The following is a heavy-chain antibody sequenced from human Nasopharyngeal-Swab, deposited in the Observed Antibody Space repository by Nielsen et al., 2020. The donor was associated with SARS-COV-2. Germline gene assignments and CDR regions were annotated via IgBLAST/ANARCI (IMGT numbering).Heavy chain of an antibody. CDR3: ARAETGYSYGYPFDY. D-gene: IGHD5-18*01. J-gene: IGHJ4*02. Sequence: GESLKISCAASGFTFSSYSMHWVRQAPGKGLEWVAVIWYDGSNKYYADSVKGRFTISRDNSKKTLYLQMNSLRAEDTAVYYCARAETGYSYGYPFDYWGQGTLVTVSS. V-gene: IGHV3-33*01. CDR2: IWYDGSNK. CDR1: GFTFSSYS.